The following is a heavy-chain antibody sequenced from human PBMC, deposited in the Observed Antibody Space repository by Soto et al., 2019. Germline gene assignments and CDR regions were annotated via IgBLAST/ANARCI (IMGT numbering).Heavy chain of an antibody. J-gene: IGHJ6*02. CDR3: PKDQRVWMGPAPKTAYFFKGLDV. CDR2: IIPIFGTL. D-gene: IGHD3-16*01. Sequence: QVQFIQSGAQVKKPGSSVRVSCKASGGDFSSYGISWLRQAPGRGFEWMGAIIPIFGTLNYAPKFQGRVRITANENTRPSNLERRNVAPKTTAKYSCPKDQRVWMGPAPKTAYFFKGLDVWGQGPTVT. CDR1: GGDFSSYG. V-gene: IGHV1-69*12.